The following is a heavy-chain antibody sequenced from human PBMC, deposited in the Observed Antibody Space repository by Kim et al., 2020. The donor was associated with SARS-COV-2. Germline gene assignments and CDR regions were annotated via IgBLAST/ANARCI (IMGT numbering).Heavy chain of an antibody. CDR2: INAANGNT. V-gene: IGHV1-3*01. CDR3: WRFGFCSSTTCHAPEYNYYHGMDV. J-gene: IGHJ6*02. Sequence: ASVKVSCKASGYTFTSYAMYWVRQAPGQRLEWMGWINAANGNTAYSQKFQGRVSITRDTFASTAYMELSSLTSEDSGVYYCWRFGFCSSTTCHAPEYNYYHGMDVWGQGTTVTVSS. CDR1: GYTFTSYA. D-gene: IGHD2-2*01.